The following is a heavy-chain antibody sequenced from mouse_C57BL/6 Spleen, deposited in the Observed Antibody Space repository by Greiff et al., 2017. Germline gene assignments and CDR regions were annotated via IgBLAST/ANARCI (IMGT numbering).Heavy chain of an antibody. CDR3: ARSPTMITRAMDY. V-gene: IGHV1-64*01. Sequence: QVQLQQPGAELVKPGASVKLSCKASGYTFTSYWMHWVKQRPGQGLEWIGIIHPNSGSTNYNEKFKSKATLTVDKSSSTAYMQLSSLTSEDSAVYYCARSPTMITRAMDYWGQGTSVTVSS. CDR2: IHPNSGST. D-gene: IGHD2-4*01. CDR1: GYTFTSYW. J-gene: IGHJ4*01.